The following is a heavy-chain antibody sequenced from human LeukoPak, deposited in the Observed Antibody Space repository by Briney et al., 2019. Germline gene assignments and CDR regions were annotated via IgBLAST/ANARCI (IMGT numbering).Heavy chain of an antibody. CDR1: GFTFGSYA. J-gene: IGHJ4*02. CDR3: PKDARVRGSMAFDY. CDR2: VSGNGAST. V-gene: IGHV3-23*01. D-gene: IGHD1-26*01. Sequence: GGSLRLSCAASGFTFGSYAMSWVRQAPGKGLEWVSAVSGNGASTYYADSVKGRFTISRDNSKNTLYLQMNSLRAEDTAVYYCPKDARVRGSMAFDYWGQGTLVTVSS.